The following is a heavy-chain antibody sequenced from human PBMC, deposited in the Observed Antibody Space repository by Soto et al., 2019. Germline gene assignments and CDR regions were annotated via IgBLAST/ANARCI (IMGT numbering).Heavy chain of an antibody. CDR1: GFTFSSYA. CDR3: AKDSGPSYYYDSSGYYALFDY. J-gene: IGHJ4*02. CDR2: ISGRGGST. Sequence: GGSLRLSCAASGFTFSSYAMSWVRQAPGKGLEWVSAISGRGGSTYYADSVKGRFTISRDNSKNTLYLQMNSLRAEDTAVYYCAKDSGPSYYYDSSGYYALFDYWGQGTLVTVSS. D-gene: IGHD3-22*01. V-gene: IGHV3-23*01.